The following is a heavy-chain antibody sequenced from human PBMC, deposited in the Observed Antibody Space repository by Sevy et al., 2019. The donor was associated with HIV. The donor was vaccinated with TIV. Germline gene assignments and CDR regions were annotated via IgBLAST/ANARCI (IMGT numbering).Heavy chain of an antibody. CDR1: GFTFSKYS. J-gene: IGHJ4*02. V-gene: IGHV3-23*01. CDR3: ARVGCTTPHDY. Sequence: GGSLRLSCAASGFTFSKYSTSWVRQPPGKGLEWVSTLSFGCGEINHADSVKGRFTISRVNSKNSLYLQMNNLRAEDTAVYYCARVGCTTPHDYWGQGTLVTVSS. CDR2: LSFGCGEI. D-gene: IGHD2-8*01.